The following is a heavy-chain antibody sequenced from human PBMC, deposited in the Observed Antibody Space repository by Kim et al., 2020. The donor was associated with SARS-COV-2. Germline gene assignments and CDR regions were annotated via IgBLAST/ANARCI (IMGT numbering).Heavy chain of an antibody. J-gene: IGHJ6*03. Sequence: ASVKVSCKASGYTFTSYDINWVRQATGQGLEWMGWMNPNSGNTGYAQKFQGRVTMTRNTSISTAYMELSSLRSEDTAVYYCARFGVGECFGSCHYYYMDVWGKRDHGHRLL. D-gene: IGHD2-15*01. CDR1: GYTFTSYD. CDR3: ARFGVGECFGSCHYYYMDV. CDR2: MNPNSGNT. V-gene: IGHV1-8*01.